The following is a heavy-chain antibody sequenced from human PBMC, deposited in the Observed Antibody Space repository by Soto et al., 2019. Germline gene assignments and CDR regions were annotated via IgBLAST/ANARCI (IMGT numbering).Heavy chain of an antibody. CDR3: ARAADNYDILTGSGGWFDP. J-gene: IGHJ5*02. V-gene: IGHV4-59*01. CDR2: IYYSGST. CDR1: GGSISSYY. D-gene: IGHD3-9*01. Sequence: SETLSLTCTVSGGSISSYYWSWIRQPPGKGLEWIVYIYYSGSTNYNPSLKSRVTISVDTSKNQFSLKLSSVTAADTAVYYCARAADNYDILTGSGGWFDPWGQGTLVTVSS.